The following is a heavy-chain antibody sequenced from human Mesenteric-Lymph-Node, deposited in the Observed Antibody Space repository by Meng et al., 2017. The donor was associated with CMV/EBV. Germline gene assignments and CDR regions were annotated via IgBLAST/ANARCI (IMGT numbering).Heavy chain of an antibody. V-gene: IGHV4-59*01. CDR2: IYYSGST. CDR3: ARSTELRFLEWLPGY. J-gene: IGHJ4*02. CDR1: GGSISSYY. Sequence: GSLRLSCTVSGGSISSYYWSWIRQPPGKGLEWIGYIYYSGSTNYNPSLKSRVTISVDTSKNQFSLKLSSVTAADTAVYYCARSTELRFLEWLPGYWGQGTLVIVSS. D-gene: IGHD3-3*01.